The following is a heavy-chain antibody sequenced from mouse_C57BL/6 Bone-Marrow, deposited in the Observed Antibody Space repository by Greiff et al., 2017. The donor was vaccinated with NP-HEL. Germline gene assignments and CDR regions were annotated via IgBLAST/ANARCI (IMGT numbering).Heavy chain of an antibody. CDR1: GFTFSSYG. Sequence: EVMLVESGGDLVKPGGSLKLSCAASGFTFSSYGMSWVRQTPDKRLEWVATISSGGSYTYYPDSVKGRFTSSRDNAKNTLYLQMSSLKSEDTAMYYCARHNGYYVLYYYAMDYWGQGTSVTVSS. J-gene: IGHJ4*01. CDR3: ARHNGYYVLYYYAMDY. D-gene: IGHD2-3*01. V-gene: IGHV5-6*01. CDR2: ISSGGSYT.